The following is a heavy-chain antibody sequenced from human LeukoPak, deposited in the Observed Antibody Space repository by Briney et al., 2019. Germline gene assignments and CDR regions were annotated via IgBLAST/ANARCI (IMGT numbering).Heavy chain of an antibody. Sequence: SVKVSCKASGGTFSSYAISWVRQAPGQGLEWMGRIIPILGIANYAQKFQGRVTITADTSTSTAYMELRSLRSDDTAVYYCARGGGSSGYHFDYWGQGTLVTVSS. D-gene: IGHD3-22*01. CDR3: ARGGGSSGYHFDY. V-gene: IGHV1-69*04. CDR2: IIPILGIA. J-gene: IGHJ4*02. CDR1: GGTFSSYA.